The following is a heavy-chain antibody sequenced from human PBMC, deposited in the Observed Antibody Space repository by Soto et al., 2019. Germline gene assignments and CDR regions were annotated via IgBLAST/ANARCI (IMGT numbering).Heavy chain of an antibody. J-gene: IGHJ6*02. D-gene: IGHD6-6*01. V-gene: IGHV3-43*01. CDR1: GFTFDDYT. CDR2: ISWDGGST. Sequence: EVQLVESGGVVVQPGGSLRLSCAASGFTFDDYTMHWVRQAPGKGLEWVSLISWDGGSTYYADSVKGRFTISRDNSKNSLYLQMNSLRTEDTALYYCAKLAEGGSSKGIHYYGMDVWGQGTTVTVSS. CDR3: AKLAEGGSSKGIHYYGMDV.